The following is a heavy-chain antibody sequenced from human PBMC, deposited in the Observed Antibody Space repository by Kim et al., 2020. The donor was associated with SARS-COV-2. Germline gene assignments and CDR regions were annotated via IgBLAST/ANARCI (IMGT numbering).Heavy chain of an antibody. Sequence: GGSLRLSCVASGLTCNNYWMTWVRQAPGKGLEWVANIKFNGREQYYVGSVKGRFTISRDNAQSSLYLQMNSLRVDDTAIYYCASGKGDYYGSASFDYWGQGALVTVSS. D-gene: IGHD3-10*01. CDR1: GLTCNNYW. CDR3: ASGKGDYYGSASFDY. J-gene: IGHJ4*02. V-gene: IGHV3-7*03. CDR2: IKFNGREQ.